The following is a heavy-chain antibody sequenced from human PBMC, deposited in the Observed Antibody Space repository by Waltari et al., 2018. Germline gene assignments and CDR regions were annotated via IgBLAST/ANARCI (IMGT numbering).Heavy chain of an antibody. J-gene: IGHJ3*02. CDR3: ARGGRVATTGFPDDAFDI. Sequence: QVQLVQSGAEVKKPGSSVKVSCKASGGTFSSYAISWVRQAPGQGLEWMGGIIPIFGTANYAQKFQGRVTITTDESTSTAYMELSSLRSEDTAVYYCARGGRVATTGFPDDAFDIWGQGTMVTVSS. CDR2: IIPIFGTA. V-gene: IGHV1-69*05. CDR1: GGTFSSYA. D-gene: IGHD5-12*01.